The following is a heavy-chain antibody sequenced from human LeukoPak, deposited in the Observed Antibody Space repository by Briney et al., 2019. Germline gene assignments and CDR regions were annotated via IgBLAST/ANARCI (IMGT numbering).Heavy chain of an antibody. CDR1: GFTFCSFV. J-gene: IGHJ4*02. CDR3: ARDGGFYFDY. D-gene: IGHD3-10*01. Sequence: PARSLRLSCAASGFTFCSFVMDWVRQAPGKGLEGVAVISKGGSNKYYADSVKGRFTISRDKSKNTLYLQMNSLRDEDTAVYYSARDGGFYFDYWGQGTLVTVSS. CDR2: ISKGGSNK. V-gene: IGHV3-30-3*01.